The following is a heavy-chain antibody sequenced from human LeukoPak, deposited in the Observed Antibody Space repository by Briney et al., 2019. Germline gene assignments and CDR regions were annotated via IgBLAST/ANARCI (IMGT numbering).Heavy chain of an antibody. V-gene: IGHV3-33*01. CDR1: GFTFSSYS. J-gene: IGHJ6*02. CDR3: ARDKDTAMVFGMDV. CDR2: IWYDGSNK. Sequence: GGSLRLSCAASGFTFSSYSMHWVRQAPGKGLEWVAVIWYDGSNKYYADSVKGRFTISRDNSKNTLYLQMNSLRAEDTAVYYCARDKDTAMVFGMDVWGQGTTVTVSS. D-gene: IGHD5-18*01.